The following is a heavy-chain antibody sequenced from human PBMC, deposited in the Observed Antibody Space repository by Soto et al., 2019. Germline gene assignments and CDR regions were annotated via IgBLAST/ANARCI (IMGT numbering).Heavy chain of an antibody. D-gene: IGHD6-6*01. J-gene: IGHJ4*02. CDR1: GGTFSDYA. CDR2: LIPVFGST. CDR3: ARSIGSSSFYFDF. Sequence: QVQLVQSGAEVKKPGSSVKVCCKASGGTFSDYAISWVRQAPGHGLEWMGGLIPVFGSTHYAQSFQGRLTITANPSSTAAYMELSSLRSDDTAVYYCARSIGSSSFYFDFWGPGTQVTVSS. V-gene: IGHV1-69*01.